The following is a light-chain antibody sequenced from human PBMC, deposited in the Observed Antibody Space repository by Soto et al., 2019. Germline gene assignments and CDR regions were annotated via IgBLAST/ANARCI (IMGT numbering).Light chain of an antibody. Sequence: DIQMTQSPSTLSGSVGDRVTITCRASQTIRSWLAWYQQKPGKAPKLLIYKASTLKSGVPSRFSGSGSGTEFTLTISSLQSEDVATYYCQQAFSFPFTFSPGTKVDIK. CDR3: QQAFSFPFT. CDR1: QTIRSW. V-gene: IGKV1-5*03. CDR2: KAS. J-gene: IGKJ3*01.